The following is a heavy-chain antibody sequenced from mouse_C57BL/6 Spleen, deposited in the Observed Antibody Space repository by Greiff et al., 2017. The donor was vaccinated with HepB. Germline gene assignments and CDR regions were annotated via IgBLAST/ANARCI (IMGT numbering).Heavy chain of an antibody. CDR2: ISDGGSYT. D-gene: IGHD1-1*01. CDR3: ARINYYGSLDY. J-gene: IGHJ2*01. Sequence: DVMLVESGGGLVKPGGSLKLSCAASGFTFSSYAMSWVRQTPEKRLEWVATISDGGSYTYYPDNVKGRFTISRDNATNHLYLQMSHLKSEDTAMYYCARINYYGSLDYWGQGTTLTVSS. CDR1: GFTFSSYA. V-gene: IGHV5-4*03.